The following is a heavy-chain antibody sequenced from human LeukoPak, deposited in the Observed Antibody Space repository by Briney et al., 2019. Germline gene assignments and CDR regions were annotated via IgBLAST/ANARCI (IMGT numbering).Heavy chain of an antibody. J-gene: IGHJ4*02. CDR1: GYTFTGYY. CDR3: ARSISSKYFDY. CDR2: INPNSGGT. Sequence: ASVKVSCKASGYTFTGYYMHWVRQPPGQGLEWMGRINPNSGGTNYAQKFQGRVTMTRDTSISTAYMELSRLRSDDTAVYYCARSISSKYFDYWGQGTLVTVSS. D-gene: IGHD5-24*01. V-gene: IGHV1-2*06.